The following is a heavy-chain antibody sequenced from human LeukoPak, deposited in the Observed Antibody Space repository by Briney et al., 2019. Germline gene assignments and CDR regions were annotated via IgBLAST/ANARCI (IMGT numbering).Heavy chain of an antibody. J-gene: IGHJ4*02. CDR3: ARERSYGSRDFDY. CDR1: GFTFSSYW. Sequence: GGSLRLSCAASGFTFSSYWMSWVRQAPGKGLEWVANIKQDGSEIYYVDSVKGRFTISRDNARNSLYLQMNSLRAEDTAVYHCARERSYGSRDFDYWGQGTLVTVSS. D-gene: IGHD3-10*01. CDR2: IKQDGSEI. V-gene: IGHV3-7*03.